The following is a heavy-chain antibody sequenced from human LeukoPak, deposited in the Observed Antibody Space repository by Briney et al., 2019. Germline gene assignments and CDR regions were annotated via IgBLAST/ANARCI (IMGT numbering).Heavy chain of an antibody. D-gene: IGHD2-8*01. CDR3: SRENGAFSPFGY. Sequence: SQTLSLTCGVSGGCITRTNWWSWVRQPPGQGLEWIGEVSLSGLTNYNPSLSSRVIMALDTSKNHLSLHLTSVTAADTAGYYCSRENGAFSPFGYWGQGYLVTVLS. V-gene: IGHV4-4*02. CDR2: VSLSGLT. J-gene: IGHJ4*02. CDR1: GGCITRTNW.